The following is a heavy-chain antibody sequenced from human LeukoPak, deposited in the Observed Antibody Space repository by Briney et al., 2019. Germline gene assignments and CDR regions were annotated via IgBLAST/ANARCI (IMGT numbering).Heavy chain of an antibody. V-gene: IGHV4-59*01. CDR2: VFNSGIT. CDR3: ARGASYFDY. D-gene: IGHD3-16*01. J-gene: IGHJ4*02. CDR1: GASISSYS. Sequence: SETLSLTCTVPGASISSYSWSWIRQPPGKGLEWIGYVFNSGITNYNPSLKSRLTISLDTPKNHFSLKLSSVTAADTAVYYCARGASYFDYWGQGTLVTVSS.